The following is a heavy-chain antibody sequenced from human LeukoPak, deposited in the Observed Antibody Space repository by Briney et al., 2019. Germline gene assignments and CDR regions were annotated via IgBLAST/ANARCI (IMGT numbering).Heavy chain of an antibody. CDR3: AREATVVTKYYYYYYMDV. CDR1: GGSISSYY. CDR2: IYTSGST. V-gene: IGHV4-4*07. Sequence: SGTLSLTCTVSGGSISSYYWSWIRQPAGKGLEWIGRIYTSGSTNYNPSLKSRVTMSVDTSKNQFSLKLSSVTAADTAVYYCAREATVVTKYYYYYYMDVWGKGTTVNVSS. J-gene: IGHJ6*03. D-gene: IGHD4-23*01.